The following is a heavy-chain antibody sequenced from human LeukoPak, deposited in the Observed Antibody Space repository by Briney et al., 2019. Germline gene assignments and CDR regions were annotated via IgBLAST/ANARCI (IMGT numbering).Heavy chain of an antibody. D-gene: IGHD3-16*02. CDR2: ISGSGGSI. Sequence: PGGTLRLSCAASGFTFSSYGMSWVRQAPGKGLEWVSAISGSGGSIYYADSVKGRFTISRDNSKNTLYLQMNSLRAEDTAVYYCATLTFGGVIAPFDYWGQGTLVTVSS. CDR3: ATLTFGGVIAPFDY. V-gene: IGHV3-23*01. CDR1: GFTFSSYG. J-gene: IGHJ4*02.